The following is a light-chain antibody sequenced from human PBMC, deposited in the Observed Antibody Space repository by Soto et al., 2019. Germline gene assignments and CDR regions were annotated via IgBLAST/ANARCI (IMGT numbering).Light chain of an antibody. V-gene: IGLV2-14*01. CDR1: NSDIGGYNF. CDR2: EVN. Sequence: QSALTQPASVSGSPGQLITISCAGTNSDIGGYNFVSWYQQHPGKAPKLIIFEVNKRPSGFSNRFSGSKSGNTASLTISGLQAEDEADYYCFSYTSGTTNVFGTGTKLTVL. CDR3: FSYTSGTTNV. J-gene: IGLJ1*01.